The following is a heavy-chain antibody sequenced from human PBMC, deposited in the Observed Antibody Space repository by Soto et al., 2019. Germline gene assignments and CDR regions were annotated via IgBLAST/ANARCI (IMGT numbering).Heavy chain of an antibody. J-gene: IGHJ6*02. V-gene: IGHV3-9*01. Sequence: EVPLVESGGGLVQPGRSLRLSCAVSGFTFDDYAIHWVRQAPGKGLEWVSGISWNTGSIGYADSVEGRFTISSDKAKNSLYLQMNSLRPEDTALYYCAKDTLTGTTFGMDVWGQGTTVTVSS. CDR1: GFTFDDYA. CDR3: AKDTLTGTTFGMDV. CDR2: ISWNTGSI. D-gene: IGHD1-20*01.